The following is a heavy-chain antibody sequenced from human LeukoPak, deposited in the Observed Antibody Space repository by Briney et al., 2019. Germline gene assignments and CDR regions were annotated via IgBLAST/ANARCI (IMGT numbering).Heavy chain of an antibody. CDR2: IYYSENT. Sequence: SETLSLTCTVSGVSISSYYWSWIRQPPGKGLEWIGYIYYSENTNYNSSLKSRVTISEDTSRNQFSLKLTSVTAADTAVYYCAGGNFYDSRGHPYHFHFWGQGTLVSVSS. V-gene: IGHV4-59*01. CDR3: AGGNFYDSRGHPYHFHF. CDR1: GVSISSYY. D-gene: IGHD3-22*01. J-gene: IGHJ4*02.